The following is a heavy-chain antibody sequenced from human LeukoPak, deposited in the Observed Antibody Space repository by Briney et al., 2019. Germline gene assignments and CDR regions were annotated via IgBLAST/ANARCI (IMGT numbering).Heavy chain of an antibody. Sequence: KTSETVTLICTLYGRLLNGFYWLGPRQPPGKGLEWIGEINHSGSTNYNPSLKSRVTISIDTSKNQFSLKVSSVTAADTAVFYCATLSSRGSPSHFDYWGQGTLVTVSS. CDR1: GRLLNGFY. D-gene: IGHD6-13*01. CDR2: INHSGST. V-gene: IGHV4-34*01. CDR3: ATLSSRGSPSHFDY. J-gene: IGHJ4*02.